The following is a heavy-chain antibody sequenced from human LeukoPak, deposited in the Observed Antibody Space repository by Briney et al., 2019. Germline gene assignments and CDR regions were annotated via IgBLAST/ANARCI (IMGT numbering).Heavy chain of an antibody. J-gene: IGHJ5*02. CDR1: GYSFTSYW. Sequence: GESLKISCKWSGYSFTSYWIGWVRQMPGKGLEWMGIIYPGDSDTRYSPSFQGQVTISADKSISTAYLQWSSLKASDTAMYYCARLNDCSSTSCYILSWFDPWGQGTLVTVSS. V-gene: IGHV5-51*01. CDR2: IYPGDSDT. D-gene: IGHD2-2*02. CDR3: ARLNDCSSTSCYILSWFDP.